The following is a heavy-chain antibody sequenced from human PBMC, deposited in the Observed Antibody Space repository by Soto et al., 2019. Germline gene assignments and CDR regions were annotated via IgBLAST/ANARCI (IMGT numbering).Heavy chain of an antibody. J-gene: IGHJ4*02. CDR2: INHSGST. V-gene: IGHV4-34*01. D-gene: IGHD6-13*01. Sequence: SETLSLTCSVSGGSTSDNYWSWIRQPPGKGLEWIGEINHSGSTNYNPSLKSRVTISVDTSKNQFSLKLSSVTAADTAVYYCGRLYPPLRGSSWLDYWGQGTLVTVSS. CDR1: GGSTSDNY. CDR3: GRLYPPLRGSSWLDY.